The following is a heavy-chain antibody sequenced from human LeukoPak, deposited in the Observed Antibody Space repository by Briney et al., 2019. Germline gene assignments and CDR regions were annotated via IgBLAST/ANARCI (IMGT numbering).Heavy chain of an antibody. J-gene: IGHJ4*02. V-gene: IGHV2-70*11. CDR1: GFSLSTRGMC. D-gene: IGHD6-25*01. CDR3: VRTNSGWYFDY. Sequence: SGPALVKVTQTLTLTCTCSGFSLSTRGMCVSWIRQPPGKAREWLTRIDWDDDQHYSPPLKTRLTHSKDTSKNQVVLTMTHMDPVDTATYYCVRTNSGWYFDYWGQGTLVPVSS. CDR2: IDWDDDQ.